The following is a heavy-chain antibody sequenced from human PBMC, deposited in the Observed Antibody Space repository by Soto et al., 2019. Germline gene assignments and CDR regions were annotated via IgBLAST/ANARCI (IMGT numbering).Heavy chain of an antibody. Sequence: GGSLRLSCAASGFTFSSYWMSWVRQAPGKGLEWVAVISYDGSNKYYADSVKGRFTISRDNSKNTLYLQMNSLRADDTAVYYCARDEEGGAKDYWGQGTLVTVSS. D-gene: IGHD3-16*01. J-gene: IGHJ4*02. CDR1: GFTFSSYW. CDR2: ISYDGSNK. CDR3: ARDEEGGAKDY. V-gene: IGHV3-30-3*01.